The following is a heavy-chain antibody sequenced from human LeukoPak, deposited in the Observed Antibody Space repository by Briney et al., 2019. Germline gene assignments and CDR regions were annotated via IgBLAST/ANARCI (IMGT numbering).Heavy chain of an antibody. CDR1: GFAFSNYA. CDR3: AKDATIAPRLVDY. D-gene: IGHD6-6*01. V-gene: IGHV3-23*01. Sequence: GGSLRLSCAASGFAFSNYAMSWVRQAPGKGLERVSAISGTGGNTYYADSVKGRFTISRDNSKNTLHLQMNSLRAEDTAVYYCAKDATIAPRLVDYWGQGTLVTVSS. J-gene: IGHJ4*02. CDR2: ISGTGGNT.